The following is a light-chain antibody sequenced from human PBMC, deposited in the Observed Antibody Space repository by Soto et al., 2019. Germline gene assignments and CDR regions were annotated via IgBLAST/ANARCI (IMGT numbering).Light chain of an antibody. J-gene: IGKJ3*01. Sequence: DKHITQSPSTLSKSVGDRVTITCRASQSISSWLAWYQQKPGKAPKLLIYDASSLESGVPSRFSGSGSGTEFTLTISSLQPDDFATYYCQQYNSYSPTAGVTFGPGTKVDI. CDR3: QQYNSYSPTAGVT. CDR2: DAS. V-gene: IGKV1-5*01. CDR1: QSISSW.